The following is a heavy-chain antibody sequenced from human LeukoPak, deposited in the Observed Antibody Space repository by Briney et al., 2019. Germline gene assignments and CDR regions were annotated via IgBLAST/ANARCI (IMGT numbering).Heavy chain of an antibody. CDR2: INTDGSTT. D-gene: IGHD1/OR15-1a*01. J-gene: IGHJ4*02. Sequence: GGSLRLSCAASGFTFSDYWIDWVRQAPGQGLEWVANINTDGSTTNYVESVRGRFTISRDNTRNSLSLQMNNLRDEDTAVYYCARNRGGQQFDCWGQGTLLTVSS. CDR3: ARNRGGQQFDC. CDR1: GFTFSDYW. V-gene: IGHV3-7*01.